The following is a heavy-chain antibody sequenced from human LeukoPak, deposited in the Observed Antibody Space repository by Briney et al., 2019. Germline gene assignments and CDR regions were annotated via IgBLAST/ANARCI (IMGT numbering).Heavy chain of an antibody. CDR1: GFSLSNARMG. J-gene: IGHJ4*02. D-gene: IGHD3-3*01. CDR3: ARTTYYDSWSGYYNFDY. CDR2: IFSNDEK. Sequence: SGPTLVNPTETLTLTCTVSGFSLSNARMGVSWIRQPPGKALEWLAHIFSNDEKSYSTSLKSRLTISKDTSKSQVVLTMTNMDPVYTATYYCARTTYYDSWSGYYNFDYWGQGTLVTVSS. V-gene: IGHV2-26*01.